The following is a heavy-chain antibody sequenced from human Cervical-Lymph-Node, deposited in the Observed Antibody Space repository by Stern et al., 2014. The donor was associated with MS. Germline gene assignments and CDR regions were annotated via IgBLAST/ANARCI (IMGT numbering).Heavy chain of an antibody. V-gene: IGHV1-2*06. CDR1: GYSFTGYY. D-gene: IGHD4-23*01. CDR3: ARSGNEAFDI. Sequence: QDQLVQSGAEVKKPGASGKVSCKASGYSFTGYYIHWVRQAPGPGLGLMGRINPNSGSTIFAQKFQGRFIMTKNTSISAVYMELSRLRSDDTAVYYCARSGNEAFDIWGQGTMVTVSS. CDR2: INPNSGST. J-gene: IGHJ3*02.